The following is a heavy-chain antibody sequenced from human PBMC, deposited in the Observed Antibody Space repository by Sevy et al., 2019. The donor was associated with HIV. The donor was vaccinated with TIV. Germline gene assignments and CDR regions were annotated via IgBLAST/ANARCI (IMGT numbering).Heavy chain of an antibody. V-gene: IGHV3-23*01. Sequence: GGSLRLSCAASGFTFSSYAMSWVRQAPGKGLEWVSAISGSGGSTYYADSGKGRFTISRDNSKNTLYLQMNSLRAEDTAVYYCAKDKGLRGRSGYDENDAFDIWGQGTMVTVSS. D-gene: IGHD5-12*01. CDR1: GFTFSSYA. CDR2: ISGSGGST. J-gene: IGHJ3*02. CDR3: AKDKGLRGRSGYDENDAFDI.